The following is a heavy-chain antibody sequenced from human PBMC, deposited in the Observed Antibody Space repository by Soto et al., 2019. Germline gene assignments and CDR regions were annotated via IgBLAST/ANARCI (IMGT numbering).Heavy chain of an antibody. D-gene: IGHD3-10*01. Sequence: QSQTLSLTCAISGDSVSSNSAAWNWIRQSPSRGLEWLGRTYYRSKWYNDYAVSVKSRITINPDTSKNQFYLQLNSVTPEDTSVYYCARDRAAFDAFDIWGQGTMVTVAS. J-gene: IGHJ3*02. CDR1: GDSVSSNSAA. V-gene: IGHV6-1*01. CDR2: TYYRSKWYN. CDR3: ARDRAAFDAFDI.